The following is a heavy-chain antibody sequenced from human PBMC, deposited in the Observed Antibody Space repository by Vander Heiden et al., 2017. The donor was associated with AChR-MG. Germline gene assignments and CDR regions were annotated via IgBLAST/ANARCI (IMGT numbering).Heavy chain of an antibody. V-gene: IGHV4-34*01. CDR3: ARGRRLWFGRGYNWFDP. CDR2: INHSGST. CDR1: GGSFSGYY. J-gene: IGHJ5*02. Sequence: QVQLQQWGAGLLKPSETLSLTCAVYGGSFSGYYWSWIRQPPGKGLEWIGEINHSGSTNYNPSLKSRVTISVDTSKNQFSLKLSSVTAADTAVYYCARGRRLWFGRGYNWFDPWGQGTLVTVSS. D-gene: IGHD3-10*01.